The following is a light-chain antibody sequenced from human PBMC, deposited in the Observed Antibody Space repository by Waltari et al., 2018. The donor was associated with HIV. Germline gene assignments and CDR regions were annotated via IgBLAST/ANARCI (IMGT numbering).Light chain of an antibody. CDR1: SSDFRFYTC. J-gene: IGLJ1*01. CDR2: DVT. Sequence: QSALTQPRSVSGSPGQSVSISCTETSSDFRFYTCVSWYQRHPGKAPKLIIYDVTKRPSGVPDRFSASRSGNTASLTISGLQAEDEATYFCCSYSGTYSYVFGTGTEVSLI. V-gene: IGLV2-11*01. CDR3: CSYSGTYSYV.